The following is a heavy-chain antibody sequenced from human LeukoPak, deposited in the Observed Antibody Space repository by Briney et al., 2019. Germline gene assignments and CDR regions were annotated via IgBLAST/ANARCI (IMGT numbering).Heavy chain of an antibody. CDR2: IYYSGST. D-gene: IGHD3-22*01. CDR1: GGSISGTVYY. J-gene: IGHJ3*02. V-gene: IGHV4-61*05. Sequence: SETLSLTCTVSGGSISGTVYYWGWIRQPPGKGLEWIGYIYYSGSTNYNPSLKSRVTISVDTSKNQFSLKLSSVTAADTAVYYCARSYGSGYREVGAFDIWGQGTMVTVSS. CDR3: ARSYGSGYREVGAFDI.